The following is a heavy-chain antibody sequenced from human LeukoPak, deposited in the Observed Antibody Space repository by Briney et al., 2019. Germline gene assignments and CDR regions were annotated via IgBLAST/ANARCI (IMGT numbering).Heavy chain of an antibody. CDR3: ATSDYYGSGSYYDY. V-gene: IGHV4-39*07. D-gene: IGHD3-10*01. CDR2: INHSGST. CDR1: GGSISSSSYY. Sequence: SETLSLTCTVSGGSISSSSYYWSWIRQPPGKGLEWIGEINHSGSTNYNPSLKSRVTISVDTSKNQFSLKLSSVTAADTAVYYCATSDYYGSGSYYDYWGQGTLVTVSS. J-gene: IGHJ4*02.